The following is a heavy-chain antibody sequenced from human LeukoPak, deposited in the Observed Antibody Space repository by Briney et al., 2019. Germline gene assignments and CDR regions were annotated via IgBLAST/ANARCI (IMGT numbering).Heavy chain of an antibody. CDR3: ARDSAATTLFSSSILAFDI. J-gene: IGHJ3*02. Sequence: QPGGSLRLSCAASGFTFSSYEMNWVRRAPGKGLEWVSYISGSGSSIYYADSVKGRFTISRDNAKNSLFLQMNSLRAEDTAVYHCARDSAATTLFSSSILAFDIWGQGTMVTVSS. D-gene: IGHD6-13*01. CDR1: GFTFSSYE. V-gene: IGHV3-48*03. CDR2: ISGSGSSI.